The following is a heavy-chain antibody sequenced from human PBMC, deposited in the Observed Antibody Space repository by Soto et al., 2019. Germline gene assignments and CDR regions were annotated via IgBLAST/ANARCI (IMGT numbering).Heavy chain of an antibody. V-gene: IGHV1-69*13. D-gene: IGHD2-15*01. CDR2: IIPIFGTA. J-gene: IGHJ4*02. Sequence: SVKVSCKASGGTFSSYAISWVRQAPGQGLEWMGGIIPIFGTANYAQKFQGRVTITADESTSTAYMELSSLRSEDTAVYYCARDRSGGSPVYFDYWGQGTLVTVSS. CDR3: ARDRSGGSPVYFDY. CDR1: GGTFSSYA.